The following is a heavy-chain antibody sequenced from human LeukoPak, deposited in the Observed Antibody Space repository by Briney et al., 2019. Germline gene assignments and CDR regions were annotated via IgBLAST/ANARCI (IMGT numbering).Heavy chain of an antibody. J-gene: IGHJ6*02. Sequence: ASVKVSCKASGYTFTSYYMHWVRQAPGQGLEWMGIINPSGGSTSYAQKFQGRVTMTRDTSTSTVYMELSSLRSEDTAVYYCARRREQLVSDELYYYYYGMDVWGQGTTVTVSS. CDR2: INPSGGST. CDR1: GYTFTSYY. V-gene: IGHV1-46*01. CDR3: ARRREQLVSDELYYYYYGMDV. D-gene: IGHD6-6*01.